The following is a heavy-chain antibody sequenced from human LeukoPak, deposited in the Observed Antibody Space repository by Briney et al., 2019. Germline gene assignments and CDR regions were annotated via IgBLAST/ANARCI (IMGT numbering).Heavy chain of an antibody. CDR3: AKDRSSYYGSGSPLDY. V-gene: IGHV3-9*01. D-gene: IGHD3-10*01. J-gene: IGHJ4*02. Sequence: GRSLRLSCAASGFTFDDYAMHWVRQAPGKGLEWVSGISWNSGSIGYADSVKGRFTISRDNAKNSLYLQMNSLRAEDTALYYCAKDRSSYYGSGSPLDYWGQGTLVTVSS. CDR1: GFTFDDYA. CDR2: ISWNSGSI.